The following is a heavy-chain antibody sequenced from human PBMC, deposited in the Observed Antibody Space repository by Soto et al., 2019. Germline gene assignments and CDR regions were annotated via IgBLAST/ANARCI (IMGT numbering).Heavy chain of an antibody. CDR2: IYYSGST. V-gene: IGHV4-59*01. J-gene: IGHJ6*02. Sequence: PSETLSLTCTVSGGSISSYYWSWIRQPPGKGLEWIGYIYYSGSTNYNPSLKSRVTISVDTSKNQFSLKLSSVTAADTAVYYCAREADCSSTSCYERYYYYGMDVWGQGTTVTVSS. CDR3: AREADCSSTSCYERYYYYGMDV. D-gene: IGHD2-2*01. CDR1: GGSISSYY.